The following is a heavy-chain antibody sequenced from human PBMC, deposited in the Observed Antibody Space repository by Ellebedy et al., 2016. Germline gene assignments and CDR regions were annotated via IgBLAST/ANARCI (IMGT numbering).Heavy chain of an antibody. CDR1: GGSVSSDY. CDR3: AKWNGGWYAFEV. Sequence: SETLSLTCNVSGGSVSSDYWNWIRRPPGKGLEWIGYVFHTGTTHYNPSLKSRVTMSVDTSKNQFSLRLTSVTAADTAVYYCAKWNGGWYAFEVWGQGTMVTVSS. J-gene: IGHJ3*01. D-gene: IGHD6-19*01. V-gene: IGHV4-59*02. CDR2: VFHTGTT.